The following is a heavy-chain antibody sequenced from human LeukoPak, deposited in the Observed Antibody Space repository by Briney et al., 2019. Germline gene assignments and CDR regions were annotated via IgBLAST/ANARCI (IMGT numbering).Heavy chain of an antibody. Sequence: SETLSLTCSVSGGSISSSGYYWGWIRQPPGKGLEWIGCIFYSGRTYYDPSLKSRVTISVDTSKNQFSLKLTSVTAADTAVYYRARDALAFDYWGQGTLVTVSS. D-gene: IGHD3-16*01. V-gene: IGHV4-39*07. CDR3: ARDALAFDY. J-gene: IGHJ4*02. CDR1: GGSISSSGYY. CDR2: IFYSGRT.